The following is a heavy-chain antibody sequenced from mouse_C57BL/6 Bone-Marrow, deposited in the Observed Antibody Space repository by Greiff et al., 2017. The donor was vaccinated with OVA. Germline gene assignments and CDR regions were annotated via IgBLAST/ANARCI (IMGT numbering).Heavy chain of an antibody. CDR3: ARSIYDYDWFAY. CDR2: IYPRSGNT. CDR1: GYTFTSYG. J-gene: IGHJ3*01. V-gene: IGHV1-81*01. Sequence: LEESGAELARPGASVKLSCKASGYTFTSYGISWVKQRTGQGLEWIGEIYPRSGNTYYNEKFKGKATLTADKSSSTAYMELRSLTSEDSAVYFCARSIYDYDWFAYWGQGTLVTVSA. D-gene: IGHD2-4*01.